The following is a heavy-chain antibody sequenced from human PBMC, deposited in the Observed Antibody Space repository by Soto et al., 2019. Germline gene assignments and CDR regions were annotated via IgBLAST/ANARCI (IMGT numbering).Heavy chain of an antibody. J-gene: IGHJ4*02. CDR2: INAGNGNT. Sequence: QVQLVQSGAEVKKPGASVEVSCKASGYTFTSYAMHWVRQAPGQRLEWMGWINAGNGNTKYSQKFQGRVTITRDTSASTAYMELSSLRAEDTAVYYCARDLGIAAAGDYWGQGTLVTVSS. V-gene: IGHV1-3*01. CDR3: ARDLGIAAAGDY. D-gene: IGHD6-13*01. CDR1: GYTFTSYA.